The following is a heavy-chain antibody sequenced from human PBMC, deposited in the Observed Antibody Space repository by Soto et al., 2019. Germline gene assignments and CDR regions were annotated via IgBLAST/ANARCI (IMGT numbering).Heavy chain of an antibody. D-gene: IGHD3-16*01. J-gene: IGHJ4*02. CDR3: AKSQIGAAHYGDY. V-gene: IGHV3-23*01. CDR1: AFTFSSYA. Sequence: GGSLRLSCAASAFTFSSYAMNWVRQAPGKGLEWVSTITGSGDTTYYGDSVKGRFTISRVNSKNTLYLQMDNLTADDTAIYYCAKSQIGAAHYGDYWGQGTLVTVSS. CDR2: ITGSGDTT.